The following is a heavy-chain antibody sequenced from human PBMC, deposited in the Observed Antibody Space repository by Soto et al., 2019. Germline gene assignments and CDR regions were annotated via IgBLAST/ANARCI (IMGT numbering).Heavy chain of an antibody. D-gene: IGHD6-19*01. J-gene: IGHJ6*02. CDR1: KNTFINYY. CDR2: IHPGIGNT. V-gene: IGHV1-46*01. Sequence: QVQLVQSGAEVKKPGASVKISCKASKNTFINYYVHWVRQAPGQGLEWMGVIHPGIGNTNFAPRFQDRVTMTRDTSTGTVYMEVSSLRPDDTAAYYCAKDNRGWSHDGLDVWGQGTTVTVSS. CDR3: AKDNRGWSHDGLDV.